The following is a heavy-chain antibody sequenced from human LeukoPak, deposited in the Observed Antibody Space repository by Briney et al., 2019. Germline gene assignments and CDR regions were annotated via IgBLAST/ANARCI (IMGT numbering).Heavy chain of an antibody. CDR3: LRGDRRDY. Sequence: GGSLRLSCAASGFTFNTYSMNWARQAPRKGLEWVSSIDSSGGYTFYADSVKGRFIISRDNAKNSLYLQMNSLRVEDTAVYYCLRGDRRDYWGQGTLVTVSS. J-gene: IGHJ4*02. CDR1: GFTFNTYS. CDR2: IDSSGGYT. V-gene: IGHV3-21*06.